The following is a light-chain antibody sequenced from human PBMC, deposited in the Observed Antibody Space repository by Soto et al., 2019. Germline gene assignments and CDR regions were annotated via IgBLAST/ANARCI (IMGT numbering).Light chain of an antibody. CDR3: HQASSFPYT. CDR2: AAS. Sequence: DIQMTQSPSFVSASVGDTINITCRASQDIQKWLAWYQQKPGKAPKVLIYAASNLESGVSSRFSGSGSGTECSLTISSLQTEDFATYFCHQASSFPYTFRPGTKVDIK. V-gene: IGKV1-12*01. J-gene: IGKJ3*01. CDR1: QDIQKW.